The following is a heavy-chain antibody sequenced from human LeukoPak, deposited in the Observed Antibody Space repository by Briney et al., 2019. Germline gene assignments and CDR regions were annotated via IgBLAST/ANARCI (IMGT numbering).Heavy chain of an antibody. J-gene: IGHJ4*02. CDR3: AKARGWIQGFDY. CDR1: GFTFNSYG. Sequence: PGGSLRLSCAASGFTFNSYGMHWVRQVPGKGLEWVAIISYDGTNKYYADSVKGRFTISRDNSKNTLYLQMNSLRAEDTAVYYCAKARGWIQGFDYWGQGTLVTVSS. D-gene: IGHD5-18*01. CDR2: ISYDGTNK. V-gene: IGHV3-30*18.